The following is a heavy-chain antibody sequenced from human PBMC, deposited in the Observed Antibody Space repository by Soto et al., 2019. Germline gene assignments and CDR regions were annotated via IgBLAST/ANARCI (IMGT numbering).Heavy chain of an antibody. Sequence: EVQLEESGGGLSQPGGSLRLSCVVPDSSVSGRYILWVRQAPGKGLEGVSVIYSAGSTYYGDSVKGRFTISRDISKSTIYLQMNSLRVEDTAVYFCARAVYGDNNYYLESWGQGTPVTVSS. CDR2: IYSAGST. CDR1: DSSVSGRY. D-gene: IGHD4-17*01. J-gene: IGHJ1*01. V-gene: IGHV3-53*01. CDR3: ARAVYGDNNYYLES.